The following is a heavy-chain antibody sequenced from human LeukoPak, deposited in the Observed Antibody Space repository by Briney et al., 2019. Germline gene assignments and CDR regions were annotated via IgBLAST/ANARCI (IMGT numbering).Heavy chain of an antibody. CDR2: IYYSGTT. CDR1: GGSISSYY. D-gene: IGHD6-13*01. J-gene: IGHJ4*02. Sequence: KSSETLSLTCTVSGGSISSYYWSWIGQPPGKGLEWIGYIYYSGTTNYSPSLKSRVTISVDTSKNHFSLKLNSVTAADTAVYYCARSGSIAAVFDYWGQGTLVTVSS. CDR3: ARSGSIAAVFDY. V-gene: IGHV4-59*01.